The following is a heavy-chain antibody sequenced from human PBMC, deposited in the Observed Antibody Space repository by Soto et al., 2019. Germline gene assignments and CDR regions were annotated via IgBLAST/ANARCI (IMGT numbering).Heavy chain of an antibody. Sequence: QITLKESGPTLVKPTQTLTLTCTFSGFSLSTSGVGVGCIRQPPGKALEWLALIYWYDDKRYSPSLKSRLIITKDTSKNQVVLTMTNMDPVDTATYYCAHSLDVWLIPTIAARRVPGVFDYWGQGTLVTVSS. CDR1: GFSLSTSGVG. CDR3: AHSLDVWLIPTIAARRVPGVFDY. CDR2: IYWYDDK. J-gene: IGHJ4*02. V-gene: IGHV2-5*01. D-gene: IGHD6-6*01.